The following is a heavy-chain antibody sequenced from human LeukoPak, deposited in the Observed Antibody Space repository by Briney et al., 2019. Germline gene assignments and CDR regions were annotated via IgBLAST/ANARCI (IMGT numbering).Heavy chain of an antibody. CDR2: ISSSSSTV. CDR1: GFTFSSYS. V-gene: IGHV3-48*04. J-gene: IGHJ4*02. Sequence: GGSLRLSCAASGFTFSSYSMNWVRQAPGKGLEWVSYISSSSSTVYYADSVKGRFTISRDNAKNSLHLQMNSLRAEDTAVYYCARVHGDYAFDYWGQGTLVTVSS. D-gene: IGHD4-17*01. CDR3: ARVHGDYAFDY.